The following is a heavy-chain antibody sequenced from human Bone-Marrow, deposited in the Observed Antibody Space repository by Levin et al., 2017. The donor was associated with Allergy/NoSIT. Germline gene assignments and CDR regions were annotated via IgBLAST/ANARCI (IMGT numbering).Heavy chain of an antibody. V-gene: IGHV3-11*01. J-gene: IGHJ4*02. D-gene: IGHD3-9*01. Sequence: SCAASGFSFSDYYMSWIRQAPGKGLEWVSYISSSGSTIYYADSVKGRFTISRDNARNSLYLQMNSLRAEDTAVYYCARDTEVSGYFVGSFDQWGQGTLVTVSS. CDR3: ARDTEVSGYFVGSFDQ. CDR2: ISSSGSTI. CDR1: GFSFSDYY.